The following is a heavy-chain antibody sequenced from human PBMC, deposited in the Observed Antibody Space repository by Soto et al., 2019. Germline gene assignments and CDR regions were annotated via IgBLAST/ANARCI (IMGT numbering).Heavy chain of an antibody. Sequence: PSETLSLTCAVSGGSFSGYYWSWIRQPPGKGLEWIGEINHSGSTNYNPSLKSRVTISVDTSKNQFSLKLSSVTAADTAVYYCARGREAAAGRWFDPWGQGTLVTVSS. CDR2: INHSGST. V-gene: IGHV4-34*01. CDR1: GGSFSGYY. CDR3: ARGREAAAGRWFDP. D-gene: IGHD6-13*01. J-gene: IGHJ5*02.